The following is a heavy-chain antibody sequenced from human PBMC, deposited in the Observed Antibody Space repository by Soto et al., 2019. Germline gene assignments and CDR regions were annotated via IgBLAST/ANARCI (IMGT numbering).Heavy chain of an antibody. Sequence: EVQLVESGGGLIQPGGSLRLSCAVSGFSVSSTYMSWVRQATGKGLEWVSVMYSGGSAYYADSVKGRFSISRENSKNTLSLQMNSLRAEDTAVYYCARVMMVRGVVFEYWGRGTLVTVSS. CDR3: ARVMMVRGVVFEY. CDR1: GFSVSSTY. V-gene: IGHV3-53*01. D-gene: IGHD3-10*01. CDR2: MYSGGSA. J-gene: IGHJ4*02.